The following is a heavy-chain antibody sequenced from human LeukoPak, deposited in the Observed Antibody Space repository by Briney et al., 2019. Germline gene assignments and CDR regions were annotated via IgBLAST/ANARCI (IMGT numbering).Heavy chain of an antibody. J-gene: IGHJ6*04. Sequence: SETLSLTCTVSGGSISSYYWSWIRQPPGKGLEWIGYIYYSGSTNYNPSLKSRVTISVDTSKNQFSLKLSSVTAADTAVYYCARSGERGKGGGYCSGGSCFSMDVWGKGTTVTVPS. V-gene: IGHV4-59*01. CDR2: IYYSGST. CDR1: GGSISSYY. D-gene: IGHD2-15*01. CDR3: ARSGERGKGGGYCSGGSCFSMDV.